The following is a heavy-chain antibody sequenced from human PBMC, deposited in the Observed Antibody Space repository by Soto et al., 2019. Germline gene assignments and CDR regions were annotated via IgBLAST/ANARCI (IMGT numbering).Heavy chain of an antibody. CDR3: ARGFFMVRGVSGAFDI. CDR1: GYSFTSYW. V-gene: IGHV5-51*01. CDR2: IYPGDSDT. D-gene: IGHD3-10*01. Sequence: PGESLKISCKGSGYSFTSYWIGWVRQMPGKGLEWMGIIYPGDSDTRYSPSFQGQVTISADKSISTAYLQWSSLKASDTAMYYCARGFFMVRGVSGAFDIWGKGRMGTV. J-gene: IGHJ3*02.